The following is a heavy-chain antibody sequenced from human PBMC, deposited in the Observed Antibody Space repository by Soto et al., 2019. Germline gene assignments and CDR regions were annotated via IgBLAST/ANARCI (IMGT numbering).Heavy chain of an antibody. D-gene: IGHD3-22*01. CDR2: IYYSGST. CDR3: AAQTYYYASSGYPQRYGMDV. Sequence: SETLSLTCTVSGGSISSYYWSWIRQPPGRGLEWMVYIYYSGSTNYNPSLKSRVTISVDTSKNQFSLKLSSVTAADTAVYYCAAQTYYYASSGYPQRYGMDVWGQGTTVT. V-gene: IGHV4-59*01. CDR1: GGSISSYY. J-gene: IGHJ6*02.